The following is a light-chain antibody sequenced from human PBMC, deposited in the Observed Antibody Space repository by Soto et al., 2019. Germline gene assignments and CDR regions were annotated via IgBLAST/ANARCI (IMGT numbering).Light chain of an antibody. Sequence: QSVLTQPPSVSGAPGQRVTISCTGSSSNIGAGYDVHWYQQLPGTAPKLLIYSNSNRPSGVPDRFSGSKSGTSASLAITGLQAGDEADYYCQSYDSSLSGSVVFGGGTKLTVL. CDR2: SNS. CDR1: SSNIGAGYD. V-gene: IGLV1-40*01. CDR3: QSYDSSLSGSVV. J-gene: IGLJ2*01.